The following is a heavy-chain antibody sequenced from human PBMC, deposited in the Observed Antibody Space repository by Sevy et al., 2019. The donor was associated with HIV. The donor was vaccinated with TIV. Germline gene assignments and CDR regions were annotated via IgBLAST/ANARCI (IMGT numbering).Heavy chain of an antibody. CDR2: IKEDGSAN. V-gene: IGHV3-7*01. CDR1: GFTFSTYW. J-gene: IGHJ4*02. CDR3: AGDSPGYGGYAY. D-gene: IGHD1-26*01. Sequence: GGSLRLSCAASGFTFSTYWMTWVRQAPGQGLEWVANIKEDGSANYYVDSVKGRFTISRDNAKNSLYLQVNSLRAEDADVYYCAGDSPGYGGYAYWGQGTLVTVSS.